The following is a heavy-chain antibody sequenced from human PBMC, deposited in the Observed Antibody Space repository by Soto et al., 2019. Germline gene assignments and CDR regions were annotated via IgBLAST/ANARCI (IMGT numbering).Heavy chain of an antibody. J-gene: IGHJ6*03. CDR2: ISSSSSYI. V-gene: IGHV3-21*01. Sequence: PGGSLRLSCAASGFTFSSYSMNWVRQAPGKGLEWVSSISSSSSYIYYADSVKGRFTISRDNAKNSLYLQMNSLRAEDTAVYYCARALEYCYGSGSYVDYYYYMDVWGKGTRVTVSS. D-gene: IGHD3-10*01. CDR1: GFTFSSYS. CDR3: ARALEYCYGSGSYVDYYYYMDV.